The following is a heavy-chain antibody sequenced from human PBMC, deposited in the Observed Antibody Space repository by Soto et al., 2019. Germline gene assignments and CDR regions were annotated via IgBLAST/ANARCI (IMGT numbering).Heavy chain of an antibody. V-gene: IGHV3-30*14. CDR1: GFTFSSYA. J-gene: IGHJ4*02. CDR3: AMSGYSSGWYTRALDY. Sequence: QVQLVESGGGVVQPGRSLRLSCAASGFTFSSYAMHWVRQAPGKGLEWVAVISYDGSNKYYADSVKGRFTISRDNSKNTLYLQMNSLRAEDTAVYYCAMSGYSSGWYTRALDYWGQGTLVTVSS. CDR2: ISYDGSNK. D-gene: IGHD6-19*01.